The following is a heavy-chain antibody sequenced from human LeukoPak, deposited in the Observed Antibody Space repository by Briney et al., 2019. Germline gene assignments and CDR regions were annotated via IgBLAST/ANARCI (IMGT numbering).Heavy chain of an antibody. J-gene: IGHJ5*02. CDR2: INHSGST. CDR3: ARAFDFWSGNWFDP. Sequence: SETLSLTCAVYDGSFSGYYWSWIRQPPGKGLEWIGEINHSGSTNYNPSLKSRVTISVDTSKNQFSLKLSSVTAADTAVYYCARAFDFWSGNWFDPWGQGTLVTVSS. CDR1: DGSFSGYY. D-gene: IGHD3-3*01. V-gene: IGHV4-34*01.